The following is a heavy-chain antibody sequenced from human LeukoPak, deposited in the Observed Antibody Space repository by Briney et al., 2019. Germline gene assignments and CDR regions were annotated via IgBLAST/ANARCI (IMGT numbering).Heavy chain of an antibody. CDR1: GFTFSSYA. Sequence: GGSLRLSCAASGFTFSSYAMSWVRQAPGKGLEWVSGISGSGGSSYFADSVKGRFTISRDNSKNTLYLQMNSLRAEDTAVYYCARGSQTGIPDYWGQGTLVTVSS. V-gene: IGHV3-23*01. CDR3: ARGSQTGIPDY. CDR2: ISGSGGSS. J-gene: IGHJ4*02. D-gene: IGHD1-1*01.